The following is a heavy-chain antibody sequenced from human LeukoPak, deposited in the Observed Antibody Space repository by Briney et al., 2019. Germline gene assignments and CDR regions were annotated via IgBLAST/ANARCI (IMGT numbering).Heavy chain of an antibody. CDR1: GFTFSSYA. V-gene: IGHV3-23*01. CDR2: VSGGGGTT. J-gene: IGHJ4*02. D-gene: IGHD1-1*01. Sequence: GGSLRLSCAASGFTFSSYAMSWVRQAPGKGVGWVSSVSGGGGTTHHADSVKGRFTISRDNYKSTLYLQMNSLGAGDTAVYYCARDGWNVFFDYWGQGALVSVSS. CDR3: ARDGWNVFFDY.